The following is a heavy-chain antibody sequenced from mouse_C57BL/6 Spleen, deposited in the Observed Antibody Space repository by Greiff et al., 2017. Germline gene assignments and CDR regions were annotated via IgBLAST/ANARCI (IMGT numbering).Heavy chain of an antibody. Sequence: VQLQQSGPELVKPGASVKISCKASGYAFSSSWMNWVKQRPGKGLEWIGRIYPGDGDTNYNGKFKGKATLTADKSSSTAYMQLSSLTSEDSAVYFCARSGSSGYVWFAYWGQGTLVTVSA. V-gene: IGHV1-82*01. J-gene: IGHJ3*01. D-gene: IGHD3-2*02. CDR2: IYPGDGDT. CDR3: ARSGSSGYVWFAY. CDR1: GYAFSSSW.